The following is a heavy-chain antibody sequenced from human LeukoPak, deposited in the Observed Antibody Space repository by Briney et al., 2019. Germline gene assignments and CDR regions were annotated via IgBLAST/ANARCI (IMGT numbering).Heavy chain of an antibody. CDR1: GGSISSTSHY. V-gene: IGHV4-39*01. Sequence: SETLSLTCTVSGGSISSTSHYWGWIRQPPGKGLEWIGSIYYSGSTYYNPSLQSRVTLSVDTSKNQFSLRLSSVNAADIAVYFCARLGYSVSWTDCWGQGTLVTVSS. J-gene: IGHJ4*02. D-gene: IGHD6-13*01. CDR2: IYYSGST. CDR3: ARLGYSVSWTDC.